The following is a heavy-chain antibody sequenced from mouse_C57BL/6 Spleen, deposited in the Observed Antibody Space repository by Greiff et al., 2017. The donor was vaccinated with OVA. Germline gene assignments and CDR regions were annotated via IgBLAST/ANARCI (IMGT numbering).Heavy chain of an antibody. V-gene: IGHV1-50*01. CDR3: ARGGYYYGSIGYAMDY. D-gene: IGHD1-1*01. CDR1: GYTFTSYW. CDR2: IDPSDSYT. J-gene: IGHJ4*01. Sequence: VQLQQPGAELVKPGASVKLSCKASGYTFTSYWMQWVKQRPGQGLEWIGEIDPSDSYTNYNQKFKGKATLTVDTSSSKAYMQLSILTSEDSAVYYCARGGYYYGSIGYAMDYWGQGTSVTVSS.